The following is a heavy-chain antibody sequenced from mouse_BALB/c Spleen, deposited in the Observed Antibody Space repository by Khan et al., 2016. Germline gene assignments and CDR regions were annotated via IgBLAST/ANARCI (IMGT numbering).Heavy chain of an antibody. J-gene: IGHJ3*01. D-gene: IGHD1-3*01. V-gene: IGHV3-2*02. CDR3: VRDNYSLFAY. CDR2: ISYSGDT. CDR1: GYSITSDYA. Sequence: EVQLQESGPGLVKPSQSLSLTCTVTGYSITSDYAWNWIRQFPGNKLVWLGYISYSGDTHYNPSLTSRISITRDTSKNQLFLQLKSVTSEYTATYYCVRDNYSLFAYWGHGTLVTVSA.